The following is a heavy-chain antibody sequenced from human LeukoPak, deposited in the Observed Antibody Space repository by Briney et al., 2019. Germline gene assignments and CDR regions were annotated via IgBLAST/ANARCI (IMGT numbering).Heavy chain of an antibody. CDR1: GFTFDDYA. CDR3: ARDKIPVAGTLLFDY. Sequence: GGSLRLSCAASGFTFDDYAMHWVRQAPGKGLEWVSGISWNSGSIGYADSVKGRFTISRDNAKNSLYLQIHSLRDEDTALYYCARDKIPVAGTLLFDYWGQGTLVTVSS. J-gene: IGHJ4*02. V-gene: IGHV3-9*01. CDR2: ISWNSGSI. D-gene: IGHD6-19*01.